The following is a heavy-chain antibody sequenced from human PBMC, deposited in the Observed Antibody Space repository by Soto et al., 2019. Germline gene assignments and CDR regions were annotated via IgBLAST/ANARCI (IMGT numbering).Heavy chain of an antibody. CDR1: GFPLSNSA. J-gene: IGHJ6*02. CDR3: ATNXPGTGWFKSYHYYGMDL. D-gene: IGHD1-1*01. CDR2: IVVGTGNT. Sequence: SVKVSCKASGFPLSNSAVQWVRQARGQRLEWIGRIVVGTGNTDYAQKFQERVTITRDTTTRTAYMELSSLRSEDTAVYYCATNXPGTGWFKSYHYYGMDLWGQGTTVTVSS. V-gene: IGHV1-58*01.